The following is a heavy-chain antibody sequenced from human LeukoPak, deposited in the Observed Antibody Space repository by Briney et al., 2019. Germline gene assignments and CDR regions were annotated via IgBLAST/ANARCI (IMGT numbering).Heavy chain of an antibody. J-gene: IGHJ3*02. V-gene: IGHV4-4*07. CDR2: IYTSGNT. CDR1: GGSVTSYY. CDR3: ATSTEGSDAFDI. Sequence: SETLSLTCTVSGGSVTSYYWSWIRQPAGKGLEWIGRIYTSGNTNYNPSLRSRLTMSRDTSRNQFSLKLNSVTAADTAMYYCATSTEGSDAFDIWGQRTMVTVSS.